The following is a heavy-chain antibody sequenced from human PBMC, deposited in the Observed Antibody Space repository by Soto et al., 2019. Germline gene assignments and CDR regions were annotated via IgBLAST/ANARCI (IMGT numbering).Heavy chain of an antibody. CDR2: INHVGIT. CDR1: GGSFDGYY. V-gene: IGHV4-34*01. CDR3: ARRGLRILEWLSEYYFDY. Sequence: QVQLQQWGAGPLKPSETLSLMCAVYGGSFDGYYWTWIRQPPGKGLEWIGQINHVGITKYNPSLKSRVPISVXTXXXQXXLRLSSVSAADTAVYYCARRGLRILEWLSEYYFDYWGQGTLVTVSS. D-gene: IGHD3-3*01. J-gene: IGHJ4*02.